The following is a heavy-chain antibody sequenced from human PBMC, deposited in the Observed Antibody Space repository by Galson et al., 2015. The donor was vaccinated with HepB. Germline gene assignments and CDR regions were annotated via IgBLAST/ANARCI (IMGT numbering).Heavy chain of an antibody. CDR2: ISSSSRCI. V-gene: IGHV3-21*01. CDR1: GFTFSSYS. Sequence: SLRLSCADSGFTFSSYSMNWVRQAPGKGLEWVSSISSSSRCIYYADAVKGRFTISRDNAKNSLYLQMNSLRAEDTAVYYCARDPVSYYYDSSGYYYGGAFDIWGQGTMVTVSS. CDR3: ARDPVSYYYDSSGYYYGGAFDI. J-gene: IGHJ3*02. D-gene: IGHD3-22*01.